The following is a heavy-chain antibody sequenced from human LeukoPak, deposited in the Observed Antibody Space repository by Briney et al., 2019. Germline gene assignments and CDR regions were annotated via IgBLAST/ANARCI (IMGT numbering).Heavy chain of an antibody. V-gene: IGHV1-18*01. J-gene: IGHJ4*02. CDR3: ARVMAYCTRTSCHDY. Sequence: ASVKVSCKASGYTFINYGISWVRQAPGQGLEWMGWISAYNGNTNYAQRLQGRVTMTTDTSTSTDYMELRSLRSDDTAVYYCARVMAYCTRTSCHDYWGQGTLVTVSS. D-gene: IGHD2-2*01. CDR2: ISAYNGNT. CDR1: GYTFINYG.